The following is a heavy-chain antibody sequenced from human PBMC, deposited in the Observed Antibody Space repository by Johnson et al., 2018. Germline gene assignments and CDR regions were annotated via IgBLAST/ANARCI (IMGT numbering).Heavy chain of an antibody. CDR1: GFTFDYYA. V-gene: IGHV3-9*01. CDR3: AKDIFKTFNAFDI. CDR2: ISWNSGYT. Sequence: VQLVESGGGLVQPGRSLRLSCTASGFTFDYYAMHWVRQAPGKGLEWVAGISWNSGYTSYVDSVKGRFTISRDNAKNSLFLQMNSLRPEDTALYYCAKDIFKTFNAFDIWGQGTMVTVSS. J-gene: IGHJ3*02. D-gene: IGHD3-16*01.